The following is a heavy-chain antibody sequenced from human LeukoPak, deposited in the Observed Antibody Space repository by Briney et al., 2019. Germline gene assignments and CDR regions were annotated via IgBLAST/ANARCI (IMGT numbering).Heavy chain of an antibody. D-gene: IGHD2-15*01. Sequence: SVKVSCKASGGTFSSYTISWVRQAPGQGLEWMGGIIPLFGTPDYAQKFQDRLTITADKSTSTAYMELTSLRSEDTAVYYCASATLRCSGGSCYEMDVWGKGTTVTVSS. CDR1: GGTFSSYT. J-gene: IGHJ6*04. CDR3: ASATLRCSGGSCYEMDV. CDR2: IIPLFGTP. V-gene: IGHV1-69*06.